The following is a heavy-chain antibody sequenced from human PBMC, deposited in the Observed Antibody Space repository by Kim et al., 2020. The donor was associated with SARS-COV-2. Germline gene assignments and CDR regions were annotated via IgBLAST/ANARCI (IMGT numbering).Heavy chain of an antibody. CDR1: GGSISSSSYY. V-gene: IGHV4-39*01. J-gene: IGHJ4*02. D-gene: IGHD3-22*01. CDR3: ARPSYYDSSGYYYDGFDN. Sequence: SETLSLTCTVSGGSISSSSYYWGWICQPPGKWLEWIGSIYYSGSTYYNPSLKIRVTISVDTSKNQFSLKLSSVIAADTAVYYCARPSYYDSSGYYYDGFDNWGQGNLVTVSS. CDR2: IYYSGST.